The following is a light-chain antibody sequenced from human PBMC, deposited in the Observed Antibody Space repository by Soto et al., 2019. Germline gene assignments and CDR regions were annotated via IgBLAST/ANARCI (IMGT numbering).Light chain of an antibody. Sequence: DVVLTQSPLSLPVTLGQPASISCRSSQSLVLSDGNTYFNWFQQRPGQSPRRLIYGVSNRDSGVPDRFTGSGSACDFTLKITRVQAADVALYYCMQATHWPHTFGQGTKLEI. CDR3: MQATHWPHT. V-gene: IGKV2-30*02. CDR2: GVS. CDR1: QSLVLSDGNTY. J-gene: IGKJ2*01.